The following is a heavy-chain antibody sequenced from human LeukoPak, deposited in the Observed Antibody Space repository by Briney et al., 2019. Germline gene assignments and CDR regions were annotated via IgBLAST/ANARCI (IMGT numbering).Heavy chain of an antibody. V-gene: IGHV1-3*01. CDR1: GYTFTSYA. D-gene: IGHD6-13*01. CDR2: INAGNGNT. Sequence: ASVKVSCKASGYTFTSYAMHWVRQAPGQRLEWMGWINAGNGNTQYSQKFQGRVTITRDTSASTAYMELSSLRSEDTAVYYCARAIAAAGTSSWFDPWGQGTLATVSS. J-gene: IGHJ5*02. CDR3: ARAIAAAGTSSWFDP.